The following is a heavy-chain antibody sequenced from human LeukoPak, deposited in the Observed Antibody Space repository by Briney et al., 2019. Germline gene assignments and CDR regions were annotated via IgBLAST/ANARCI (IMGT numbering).Heavy chain of an antibody. D-gene: IGHD5-12*01. CDR3: AREVDIVATRPDYYYYYYMDV. Sequence: SETLSLTCTVSGGSISSGSYYWSWIRQPAGKGLEWIGRIYTSGSTNYNPSLKSRVTISVDTSKNQFSLKLSSVTAADTAVYYCAREVDIVATRPDYYYYYYMDVWGKGTTVTISS. J-gene: IGHJ6*03. CDR2: IYTSGST. V-gene: IGHV4-61*02. CDR1: GGSISSGSYY.